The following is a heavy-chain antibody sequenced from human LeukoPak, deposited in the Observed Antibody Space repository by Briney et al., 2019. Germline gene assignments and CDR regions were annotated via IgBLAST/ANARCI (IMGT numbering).Heavy chain of an antibody. V-gene: IGHV3-73*01. CDR3: TAAVVLKYYFDY. D-gene: IGHD4-23*01. Sequence: GGSLRLSCAASGFTFSSYAMHWVRQASGKGLEWVGRIRSKANSYATAYAASVKGRFTISRDDSKNTAYLQMNSLKTEDTAVYYCTAAVVLKYYFDYWGQGTLVTVSS. J-gene: IGHJ4*02. CDR2: IRSKANSYAT. CDR1: GFTFSSYA.